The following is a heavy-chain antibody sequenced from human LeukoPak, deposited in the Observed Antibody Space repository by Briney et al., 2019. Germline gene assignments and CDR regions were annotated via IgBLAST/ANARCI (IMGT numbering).Heavy chain of an antibody. CDR3: ARDRSGYCSGGSCYRDWFDP. CDR2: IIPIFGTA. V-gene: IGHV1-69*13. CDR1: GGTFSSYA. J-gene: IGHJ5*02. Sequence: SVKVSCKASGGTFSSYAISWVRQAPGQGLEWMGGIIPIFGTANYAQKFQGRVTITADESTSTAYMELSSLRSEDTAVYYCARDRSGYCSGGSCYRDWFDPWGQGTLVTVSS. D-gene: IGHD2-15*01.